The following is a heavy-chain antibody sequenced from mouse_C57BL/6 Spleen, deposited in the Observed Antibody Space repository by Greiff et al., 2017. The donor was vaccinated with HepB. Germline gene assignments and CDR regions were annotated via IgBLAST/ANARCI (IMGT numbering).Heavy chain of an antibody. CDR2: INPNNGCT. V-gene: IGHV1-18*01. CDR3: ARSTTLVGYFDV. D-gene: IGHD1-1*01. J-gene: IGHJ1*03. Sequence: EVQLQQSGPELVKPGASVKIPCKASGYTFTDYNMDWVKQSHGKSLEWIGDINPNNGCTIYNQKFKGKATLTVDKSSSTAYMELRSLTSEDTAVYYCARSTTLVGYFDVWGTGTTVTVSS. CDR1: GYTFTDYN.